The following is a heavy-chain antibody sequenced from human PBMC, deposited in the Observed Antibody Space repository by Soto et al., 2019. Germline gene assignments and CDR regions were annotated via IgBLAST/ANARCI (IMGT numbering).Heavy chain of an antibody. CDR2: VWSDGTNK. J-gene: IGHJ6*02. V-gene: IGHV3-33*01. CDR1: GFTFSTYG. Sequence: GGSLRLSCAATGFTFSTYGIHWVRQAPGKGLEWVTLVWSDGTNKYYADSVKGRFTISRDNSKNTLYLQMNSLRAEDTAVYYCARECGGSCYSYYYYYGMDVWGQGTTVTV. D-gene: IGHD2-15*01. CDR3: ARECGGSCYSYYYYYGMDV.